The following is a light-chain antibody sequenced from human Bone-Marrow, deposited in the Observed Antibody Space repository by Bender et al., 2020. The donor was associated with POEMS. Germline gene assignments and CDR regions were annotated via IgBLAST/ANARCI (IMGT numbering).Light chain of an antibody. CDR1: SLRYNY. J-gene: IGLJ2*01. CDR3: NSRDSSGQRP. Sequence: SSELTQDPAVSVALGQTVRITCQGDSLRYNYASWYQQKPGQAPILVIYGKNSRPSGIPDRFSGSSSGNTASLTITGAQAEDEADYYCNSRDSSGQRPFGGGTKLTVL. V-gene: IGLV3-19*01. CDR2: GKN.